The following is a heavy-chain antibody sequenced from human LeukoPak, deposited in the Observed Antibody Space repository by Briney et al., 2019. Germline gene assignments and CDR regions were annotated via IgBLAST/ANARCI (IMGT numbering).Heavy chain of an antibody. CDR2: IVVGSGNT. CDR3: AVTARVAAADYFDY. D-gene: IGHD6-13*01. CDR1: GFTFTSSA. Sequence: GTSVKVSCKASGFTFTSSAVQWVRQARGQRLEWIGWIVVGSGNTNYAQKFQETVTITRDMSTSTAYMELSSLRSEDTAVYYCAVTARVAAADYFDYWGQGTLVTVSS. V-gene: IGHV1-58*01. J-gene: IGHJ4*02.